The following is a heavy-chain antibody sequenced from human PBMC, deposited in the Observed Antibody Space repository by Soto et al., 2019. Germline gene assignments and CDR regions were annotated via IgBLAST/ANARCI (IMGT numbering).Heavy chain of an antibody. CDR2: ISTYNGNT. J-gene: IGHJ6*03. CDR3: ARTTVTASYYYMDV. D-gene: IGHD4-17*01. V-gene: IGHV1-18*01. Sequence: QVQLVQSGAEVKQPGASVKVSCKASGYTFTNYGFTWVRQAPGQGLEWLGWISTYNGNTKYGQKVQGRLTMTTDTSTSTANMELTSLRSDDTALYYCARTTVTASYYYMDVWGKGSTVTVSS. CDR1: GYTFTNYG.